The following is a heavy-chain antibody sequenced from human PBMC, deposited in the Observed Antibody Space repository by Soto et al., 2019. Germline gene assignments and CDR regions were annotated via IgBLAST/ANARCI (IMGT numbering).Heavy chain of an antibody. D-gene: IGHD2-15*01. CDR3: AREVVVVVAADDYYYYGMDV. J-gene: IGHJ6*02. CDR2: IYYSGST. V-gene: IGHV4-31*03. Sequence: SETLSLTCTVSGGPISSGGYYWSWIRQHPGRGLEWIGYIYYSGSTYYNPSLKSRVTISVDTSKNQFSLKLSSVTVADTAVYYCAREVVVVVAADDYYYYGMDVWGQGTTVTVSS. CDR1: GGPISSGGYY.